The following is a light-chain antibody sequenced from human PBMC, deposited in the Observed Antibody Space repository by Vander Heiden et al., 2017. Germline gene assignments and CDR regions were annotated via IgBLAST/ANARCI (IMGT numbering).Light chain of an antibody. CDR1: SSDIGLYNY. Sequence: QSALTQPASVSGSPGQSTTISCTGTSSDIGLYNYVSWYQHHPGKAPKLMIYDVSNRPSGVSNRFSGSKSGNTASLTISGLQAEDEADYYCSSYTSGSTLVFGGGTSLTVL. J-gene: IGLJ2*01. CDR3: SSYTSGSTLV. CDR2: DVS. V-gene: IGLV2-14*03.